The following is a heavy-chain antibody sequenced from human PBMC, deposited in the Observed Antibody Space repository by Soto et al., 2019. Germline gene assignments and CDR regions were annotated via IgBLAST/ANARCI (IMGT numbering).Heavy chain of an antibody. CDR1: GGTFSSYA. CDR3: ARVEAAMSGHWFDP. CDR2: IIPIFGTA. V-gene: IGHV1-69*05. Sequence: ASVKVSCKASGGTFSSYAISWVRQAPGQGLEWMGGIIPIFGTANYAQKFQGRVTMTRDTSTSTVYMELSSLRSEDTAVYYCARVEAAMSGHWFDPWGQGTLVTVSS. J-gene: IGHJ5*02. D-gene: IGHD2-2*01.